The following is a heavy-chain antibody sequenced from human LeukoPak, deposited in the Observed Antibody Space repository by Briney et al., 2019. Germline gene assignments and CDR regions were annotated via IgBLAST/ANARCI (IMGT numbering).Heavy chain of an antibody. CDR2: IIPILGIA. Sequence: SVKVSYQPSGYTLNGYYMQRVRQAPGQGLEWMGRIIPILGIANYAQKFQGRVTITADQATSTAYMELSSLRSEDTAVYYCARDRCSSTSCYRWGVFDYWGQGTPVTVSS. J-gene: IGHJ4*02. V-gene: IGHV1-69*04. CDR3: ARDRCSSTSCYRWGVFDY. D-gene: IGHD2-2*02. CDR1: GYTLNGYY.